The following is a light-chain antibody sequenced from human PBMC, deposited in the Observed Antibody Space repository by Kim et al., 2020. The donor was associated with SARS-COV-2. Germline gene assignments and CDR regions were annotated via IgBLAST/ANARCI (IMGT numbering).Light chain of an antibody. V-gene: IGKV1-27*01. CDR1: QGINNY. CDR2: AAS. J-gene: IGKJ1*01. Sequence: ASVGDRVTSTCRASQGINNYLAGYQQRPGKVPKLLIYAASTLQSGVPSRFSGSGFGTDFTLTISSLQPEDGATYYCQKYNSAPWTFGRGTKVDIK. CDR3: QKYNSAPWT.